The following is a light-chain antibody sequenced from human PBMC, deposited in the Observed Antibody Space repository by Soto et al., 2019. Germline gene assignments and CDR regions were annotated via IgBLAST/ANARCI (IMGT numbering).Light chain of an antibody. CDR1: SSDVGGYEY. CDR2: DVT. V-gene: IGLV2-14*01. J-gene: IGLJ1*01. CDR3: ASITRSSTSV. Sequence: VLSQPASVSGSPGQSITISCTGTSSDVGGYEYVSWYQHQPDKAPKLIIYDVTNRPSGVSTRFSGSKSGNTASLTISGIQTEDEADYYCASITRSSTSVFGTGTKVTVL.